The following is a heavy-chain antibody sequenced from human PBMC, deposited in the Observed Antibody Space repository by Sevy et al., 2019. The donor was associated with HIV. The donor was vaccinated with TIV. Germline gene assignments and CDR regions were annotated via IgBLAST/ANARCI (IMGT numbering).Heavy chain of an antibody. CDR1: GFSFISSA. CDR3: AKCPGKDHYYGMDV. Sequence: GGSLRLSCAASGFSFISSAMSWVRQAPGKGLEWVSSISASGGNTYYANSVKGRLTISRDNSKNTLYVQMNRLRADDMAVYYCAKCPGKDHYYGMDVWGQGTTVTVSS. CDR2: ISASGGNT. J-gene: IGHJ6*02. D-gene: IGHD2-15*01. V-gene: IGHV3-23*01.